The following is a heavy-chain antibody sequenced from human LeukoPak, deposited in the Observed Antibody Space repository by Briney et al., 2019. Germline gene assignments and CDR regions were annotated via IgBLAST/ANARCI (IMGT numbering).Heavy chain of an antibody. D-gene: IGHD2-2*01. CDR2: IIPIFGTA. CDR3: AREAQVLYQLQQGFAY. J-gene: IGHJ4*02. CDR1: GGTFSSYA. V-gene: IGHV1-69*13. Sequence: SVKVSCKASGGTFSSYAISWVRQAPGRGLEWMGGIIPIFGTANYAQKFQGRVTITADESTSTAYMELSSLRSEDTAVYYCAREAQVLYQLQQGFAYWGQGTLVTVSS.